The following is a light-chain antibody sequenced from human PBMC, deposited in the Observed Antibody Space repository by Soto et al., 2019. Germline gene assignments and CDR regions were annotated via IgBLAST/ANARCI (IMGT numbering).Light chain of an antibody. CDR1: QSVSSNY. V-gene: IGKV3-20*01. Sequence: EIVLTQSPGTLSLSPGERATLSCRASQSVSSNYLAWYRQKPGQAPRLLIYGASSRATGIPDRFSGSGSGAEFPLNISRLEPEDFAVYYCQQCGSSPLTFGGGTKVEIK. J-gene: IGKJ4*01. CDR2: GAS. CDR3: QQCGSSPLT.